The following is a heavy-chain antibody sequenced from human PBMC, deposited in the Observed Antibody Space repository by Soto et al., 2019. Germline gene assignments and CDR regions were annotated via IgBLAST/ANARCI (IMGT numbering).Heavy chain of an antibody. D-gene: IGHD3-10*01. V-gene: IGHV1-18*01. J-gene: IGHJ4*02. CDR2: ISPYNGNT. Sequence: GASVKVSCKASGYIFITYGISWVRQAPGQGLEWMGRISPYNGNTNYAQNLQGRVTMTTDTSTSTAYMELRSLRSDDTAVYYCVRDLDGSGSSYTDHWGPGTKVTVYS. CDR1: GYIFITYG. CDR3: VRDLDGSGSSYTDH.